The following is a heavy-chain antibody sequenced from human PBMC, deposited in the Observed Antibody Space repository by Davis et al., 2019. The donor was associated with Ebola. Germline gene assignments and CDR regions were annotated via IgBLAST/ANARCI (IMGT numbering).Heavy chain of an antibody. J-gene: IGHJ4*02. CDR2: INWNSDFI. Sequence: GGSLRLSCAASGFTFSSYAMSWVRQAPGKGLEWVSGINWNSDFIAYADSVKGRFTISRDNAKNSLYLQMNSLRDEDTAVYYCARARWIQLWFNDYWGQGTLVTVSS. V-gene: IGHV3-48*02. D-gene: IGHD5-18*01. CDR3: ARARWIQLWFNDY. CDR1: GFTFSSYA.